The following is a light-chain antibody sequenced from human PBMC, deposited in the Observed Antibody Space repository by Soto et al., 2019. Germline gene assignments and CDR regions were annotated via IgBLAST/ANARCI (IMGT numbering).Light chain of an antibody. J-gene: IGKJ5*01. Sequence: HSPQLLIYLGSNRASGVPDRFSASGSGTDFTLKISRMEAGDVGVYYCMQALQTPVTFGQGTRLEIK. CDR3: MQALQTPVT. V-gene: IGKV2-28*01. CDR2: LGS.